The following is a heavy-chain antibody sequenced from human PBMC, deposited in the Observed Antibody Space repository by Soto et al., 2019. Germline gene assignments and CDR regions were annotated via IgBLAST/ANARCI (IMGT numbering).Heavy chain of an antibody. D-gene: IGHD6-13*01. J-gene: IGHJ4*02. CDR1: GFTFSSYA. CDR3: ARGPPLGYSSSWYRY. Sequence: GGSLRLSCAASGFTFSSYAMHWVRQAPGKGLEWVAVISYDGSNKYYADSVKGRFTISRDNSKNTLYLQMNSLRAEDTAVYYCARGPPLGYSSSWYRYWGQRTLVTVSS. V-gene: IGHV3-30-3*01. CDR2: ISYDGSNK.